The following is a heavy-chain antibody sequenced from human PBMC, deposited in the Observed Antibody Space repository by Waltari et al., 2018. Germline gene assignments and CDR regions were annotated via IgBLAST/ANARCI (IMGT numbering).Heavy chain of an antibody. D-gene: IGHD3-16*01. V-gene: IGHV1-2*02. CDR2: IDPNTGGK. J-gene: IGHJ4*02. CDR1: GYTFSGYY. Sequence: QVHLVQSGAEVRKPGASVKVSCKGSGYTFSGYYIQWLRQDPGQGLEWNGWIDPNTGGKTLAQKCQGRVTMTRDTSINTVYMELSSLGSDDTAIYYCARDLYDSRVPGDYFDYWGQGTLVTVSS. CDR3: ARDLYDSRVPGDYFDY.